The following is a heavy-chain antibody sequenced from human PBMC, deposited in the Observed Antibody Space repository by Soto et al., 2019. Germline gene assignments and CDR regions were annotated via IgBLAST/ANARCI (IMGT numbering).Heavy chain of an antibody. CDR3: AGPRRYCSSTSCYFPFDY. D-gene: IGHD2-2*01. Sequence: GSVKVSCKASGYTFTTDTINWVRPAPGQRREWMGWINGGSGNTKYSQKFRGRVTITRDTSASTVYMELSSLRYEDTAVYYCAGPRRYCSSTSCYFPFDYWGQGTQVTVSS. CDR1: GYTFTTDT. J-gene: IGHJ4*02. V-gene: IGHV1-3*01. CDR2: INGGSGNT.